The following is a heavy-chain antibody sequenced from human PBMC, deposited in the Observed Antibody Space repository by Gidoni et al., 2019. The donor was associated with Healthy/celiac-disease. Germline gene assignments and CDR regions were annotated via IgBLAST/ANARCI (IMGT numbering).Heavy chain of an antibody. D-gene: IGHD6-6*01. V-gene: IGHV1-58*01. J-gene: IGHJ6*03. CDR1: GFTFPSSA. CDR3: AADPGSSSSLGYYYYYYMDV. Sequence: QMQLVQSGPEVTKPGTSVKVSCKASGFTFPSSAVQWVRQARGKRLEWIGWIVVGSGNTNYAQKFQERVTITRDMSTSTAYMELSSLRSEDTAVYYCAADPGSSSSLGYYYYYYMDVWGKGTTVTVSS. CDR2: IVVGSGNT.